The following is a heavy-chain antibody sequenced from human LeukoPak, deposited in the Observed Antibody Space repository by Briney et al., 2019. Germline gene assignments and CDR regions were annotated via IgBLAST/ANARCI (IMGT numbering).Heavy chain of an antibody. CDR3: ARVTMVQGVIGYYFDY. V-gene: IGHV3-21*01. J-gene: IGHJ4*02. CDR2: ISSSSSYI. D-gene: IGHD3-10*01. CDR1: GFTFSSYS. Sequence: GGSLRLSCAASGFTFSSYSMNWVRQAPGKGLEWVSFISSSSSYIYYADSVKGRFTISRDNAKNSLYLQMNSLRAEDTAVYYCARVTMVQGVIGYYFDYWGQGTLVTVSS.